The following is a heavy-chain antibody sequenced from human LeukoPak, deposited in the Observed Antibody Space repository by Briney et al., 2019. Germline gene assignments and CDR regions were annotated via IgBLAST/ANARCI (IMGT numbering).Heavy chain of an antibody. J-gene: IGHJ4*02. Sequence: DSLTVSCKASGYTFTGYYMHWVRQAPGQGLEWMGWINPNSGGTNYPQKFQGRVTITRDPSSRTAYLARSRLISDDTAVYSCARGPGFFDCWGQGTLVTVSS. V-gene: IGHV1-2*02. CDR2: INPNSGGT. CDR1: GYTFTGYY. CDR3: ARGPGFFDC.